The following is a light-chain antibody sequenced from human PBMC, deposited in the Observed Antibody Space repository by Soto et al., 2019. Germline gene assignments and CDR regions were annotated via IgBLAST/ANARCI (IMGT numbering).Light chain of an antibody. CDR1: QYITNY. CDR2: DAS. V-gene: IGKV1-33*01. J-gene: IGKJ5*01. CDR3: QHYDHLPIT. Sequence: IQMTQSPSSLSASVGDRVTTSSQASQYITNYLNWYQQKPGKAPRLLLYDASSLETGVPSRFSGSGSGTDFTFTISSLQPEDIATYYCQHYDHLPITFGQGTRLEI.